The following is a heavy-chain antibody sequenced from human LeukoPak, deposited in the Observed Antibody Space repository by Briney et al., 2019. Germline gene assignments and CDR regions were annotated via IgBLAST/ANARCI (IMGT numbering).Heavy chain of an antibody. CDR3: ARGGSAAKYYFDS. CDR1: NDSISPLY. CDR2: IFYSGTT. V-gene: IGHV4-59*11. J-gene: IGHJ4*02. Sequence: SETLSLTCTVSNDSISPLYWGWIRQPPGKGLEFIGYIFYSGTTNFNPSLKSRVTLSVDTSKNQFTLRLNSVTAADTAVYYCARGGSAAKYYFDSWGQGTLVTVSS. D-gene: IGHD6-13*01.